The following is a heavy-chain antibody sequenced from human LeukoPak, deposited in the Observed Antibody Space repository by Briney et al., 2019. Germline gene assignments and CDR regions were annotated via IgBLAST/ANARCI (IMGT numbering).Heavy chain of an antibody. CDR3: ARVGYYDFWSGLDFDI. Sequence: PSETLSLTCTVSGGSISSGDYYWSWIRQPPGKGLEWIGYIYYSGSTYYNPSLKSRVTISVDTSKNQFSLKLSSVTAADTAVYYCARVGYYDFWSGLDFDIWGQGTMVTVSS. CDR2: IYYSGST. CDR1: GGSISSGDYY. V-gene: IGHV4-30-4*02. J-gene: IGHJ3*02. D-gene: IGHD3-3*01.